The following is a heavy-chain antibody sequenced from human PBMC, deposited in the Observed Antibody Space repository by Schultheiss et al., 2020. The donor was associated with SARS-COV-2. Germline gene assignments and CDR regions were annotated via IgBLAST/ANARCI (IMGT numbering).Heavy chain of an antibody. CDR3: ARGPVFTTLYYYYYMDV. D-gene: IGHD3-3*01. V-gene: IGHV3-30*19. CDR2: ISYDGSNK. J-gene: IGHJ6*03. CDR1: GFTFSSYG. Sequence: GGSLRLSCAASGFTFSSYGMHWVRQAPGKGLEWVAVISYDGSNKYYADSVKGRFTISRDNSRNTLYLQMNSLRAEDTAVYYCARGPVFTTLYYYYYMDVWGKGTTVTVSS.